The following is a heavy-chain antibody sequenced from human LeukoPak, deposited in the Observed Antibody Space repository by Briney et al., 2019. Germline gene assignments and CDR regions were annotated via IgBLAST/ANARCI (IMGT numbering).Heavy chain of an antibody. CDR2: IWYDGSNK. CDR3: ARERGPDQLLLYSFDY. D-gene: IGHD2-2*01. V-gene: IGHV3-33*01. J-gene: IGHJ4*02. Sequence: GGSLRLSCAASGFTFSSYGMHWVRQAPGKGLEWVADIWYDGSNKYYADSVKGRSTISRENSKNTLYLQMNSLRAEDTAVYYCARERGPDQLLLYSFDYWGQGTLVTVAS. CDR1: GFTFSSYG.